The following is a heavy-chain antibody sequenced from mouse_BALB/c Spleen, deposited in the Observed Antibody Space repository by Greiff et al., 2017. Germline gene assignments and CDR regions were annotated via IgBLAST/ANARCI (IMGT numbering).Heavy chain of an antibody. CDR2: ISNGGGST. CDR1: GFTFSSYT. CDR3: AYEWFAY. D-gene: IGHD2-14*01. J-gene: IGHJ3*01. V-gene: IGHV5-12-2*01. Sequence: EVMLVESGGGLVQPGGSLKLSCAASGFTFSSYTMSWVRQTPEKRLEWVAYISNGGGSTYYPDTVKGRFTISRDNAKNTLYLQMSSLKSEDTAMYYCAYEWFAYWGQGTLVTVSA.